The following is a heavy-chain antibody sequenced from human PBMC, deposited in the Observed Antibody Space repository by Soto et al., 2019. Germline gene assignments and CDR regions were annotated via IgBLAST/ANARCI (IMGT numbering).Heavy chain of an antibody. CDR3: ARPRTSRWYYMDV. D-gene: IGHD1-7*01. CDR2: IYYSGST. Sequence: SETLSLTCTVSGVSISSYCWSWIRQPPGKGLEWIGYIYYSGSTNYNPSLKSRVTISVDTSKNQFSLKLSSVTAADTAVYYCARPRTSRWYYMDVWGKGTTVTVSS. J-gene: IGHJ6*03. V-gene: IGHV4-59*12. CDR1: GVSISSYC.